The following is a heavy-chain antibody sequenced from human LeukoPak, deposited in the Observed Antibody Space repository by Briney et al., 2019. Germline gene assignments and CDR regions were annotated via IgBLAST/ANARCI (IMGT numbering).Heavy chain of an antibody. CDR2: IHYSGRT. J-gene: IGHJ3*02. CDR3: ARNKYDTAFDI. V-gene: IGHV4-59*05. Sequence: SETLSLTCTVSGGSISSYYWSWIRQPAGKGLEWIGSIHYSGRTYYNPSLESRVTISADTSKNQFSLKLSSVTATDTAVYYCARNKYDTAFDIWGRGTMVTVSS. CDR1: GGSISSYY. D-gene: IGHD3-22*01.